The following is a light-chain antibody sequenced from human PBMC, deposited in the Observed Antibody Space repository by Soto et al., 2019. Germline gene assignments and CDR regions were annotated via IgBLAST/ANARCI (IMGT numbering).Light chain of an antibody. CDR2: DVS. CDR3: QQYNTYWT. Sequence: DIQITQSRSSLSASVGDRVTITCRASQNISSWLAWYQQKPGKAPKVLIYDVSNLETGVPSRFSGSGSGTEFTLTISSLHPDDFATYYCQQYNTYWTLGQGTKVDIK. J-gene: IGKJ1*01. V-gene: IGKV1-5*01. CDR1: QNISSW.